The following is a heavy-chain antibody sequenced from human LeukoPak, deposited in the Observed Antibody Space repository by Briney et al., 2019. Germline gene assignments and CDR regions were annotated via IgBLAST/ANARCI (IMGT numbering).Heavy chain of an antibody. CDR1: GFPFSSYS. Sequence: GGSLRLSCAASGFPFSSYSMTWVRQAPGKGLEWVANIKPDGTTKFYVDSVKSRFTISRDNALNSLYLQMSSLRAEDTAIYYCARSIPYGTTWYGRSDYWGQGTLVTVSS. CDR3: ARSIPYGTTWYGRSDY. CDR2: IKPDGTTK. D-gene: IGHD6-13*01. J-gene: IGHJ4*02. V-gene: IGHV3-7*03.